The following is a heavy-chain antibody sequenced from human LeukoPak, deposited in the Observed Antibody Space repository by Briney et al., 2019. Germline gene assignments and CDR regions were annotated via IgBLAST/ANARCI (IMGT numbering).Heavy chain of an antibody. Sequence: GGSLRLSCAASGFTFDDYAMHWVRQAPGKGLEWVSGISWNSGSIGYADSVKGRFTISRDNAKNSLYLQMNSLRAEGTDLYYCGNLYLGVTGDAFDIWGQGTMVTVSS. CDR2: ISWNSGSI. D-gene: IGHD2-21*02. CDR3: GNLYLGVTGDAFDI. CDR1: GFTFDDYA. J-gene: IGHJ3*02. V-gene: IGHV3-9*01.